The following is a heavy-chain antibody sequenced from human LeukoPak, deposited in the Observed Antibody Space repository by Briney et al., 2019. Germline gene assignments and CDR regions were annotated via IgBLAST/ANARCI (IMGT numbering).Heavy chain of an antibody. V-gene: IGHV3-23*01. Sequence: PGRSLRLSCAASGFTFSSYAMSWVRQAPGKGLEWVSAISGSGGSTYYADSVKGRFTISRDNSKNTLYLQMNSLRAEDTAVYYCARYSGSYYKGYYWGQGTLVTVSS. J-gene: IGHJ4*02. D-gene: IGHD3-10*01. CDR3: ARYSGSYYKGYY. CDR2: ISGSGGST. CDR1: GFTFSSYA.